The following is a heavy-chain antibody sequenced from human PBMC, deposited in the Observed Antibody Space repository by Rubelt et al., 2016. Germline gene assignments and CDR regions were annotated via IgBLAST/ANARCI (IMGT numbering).Heavy chain of an antibody. CDR3: ARERDYGDAHDAFDI. Sequence: EVQLVESGGGLVQPGGSLRLSCAASGFTFSAYSMNWVRQAPGKGLEWASSISSSSSYIYYADSVKGRFAISRDNAKNSLYLQMNSLRAEDTAVYYCARERDYGDAHDAFDIWGQGTMVTVSS. D-gene: IGHD4-17*01. CDR2: ISSSSSYI. CDR1: GFTFSAYS. V-gene: IGHV3-21*01. J-gene: IGHJ3*02.